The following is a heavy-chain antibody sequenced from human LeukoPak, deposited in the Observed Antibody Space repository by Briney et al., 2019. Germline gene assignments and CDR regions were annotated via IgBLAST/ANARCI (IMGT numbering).Heavy chain of an antibody. CDR2: IKPDVTTT. Sequence: PGGSLRLSCAASGSTFSTYWMHWVRQAPGKGLVWVSGIKPDVTTTNYADSVKGRFTISRDNAKNTLFLQMNSLRAEDTAVYYCARSRFCTSGGCYYDFWGQGILVTVSS. CDR1: GSTFSTYW. V-gene: IGHV3-74*01. CDR3: ARSRFCTSGGCYYDF. D-gene: IGHD2-8*01. J-gene: IGHJ4*02.